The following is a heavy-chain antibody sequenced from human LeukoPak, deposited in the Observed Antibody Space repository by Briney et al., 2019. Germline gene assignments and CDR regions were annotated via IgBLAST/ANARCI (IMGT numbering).Heavy chain of an antibody. V-gene: IGHV1-18*01. D-gene: IGHD2-21*01. J-gene: IGHJ4*02. CDR1: GYTFTTSG. CDR2: ISGYNGHT. CDR3: ARGLLLSVYFDY. Sequence: GASVKVSCKACGYTFTTSGISWVRQAPGQGLEWMGWISGYNGHTNYAQKLQGRVTMTTDTSTSTAYMELRSLRSDDTAVYYCARGLLLSVYFDYWGQGTLVTVSS.